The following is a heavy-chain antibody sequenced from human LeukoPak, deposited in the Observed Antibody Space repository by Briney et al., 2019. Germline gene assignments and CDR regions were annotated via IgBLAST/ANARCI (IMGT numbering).Heavy chain of an antibody. Sequence: ASVKVSCKASGYTFTGYYMHWVRQAPGQGLEWMGWINPNSGGTNYAQKFQGRVTMTRDTSISTAYMELSRLRSDDTAVYYCARDRATVTGPLDYWGQGTLVTVSS. CDR1: GYTFTGYY. D-gene: IGHD4-17*01. CDR2: INPNSGGT. V-gene: IGHV1-2*02. CDR3: ARDRATVTGPLDY. J-gene: IGHJ4*02.